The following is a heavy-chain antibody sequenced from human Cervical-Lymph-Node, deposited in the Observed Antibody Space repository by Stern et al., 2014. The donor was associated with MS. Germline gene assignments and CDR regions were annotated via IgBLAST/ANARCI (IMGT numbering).Heavy chain of an antibody. CDR2: MGGSGDST. CDR3: AKAYSSIDY. CDR1: GFTFSSSA. Sequence: EVQLVESGGGLVQPGGSLRLSCAASGFTFSSSAMSWVRQAPGQGLEWGPAMGGSGDSTCYADSVKGRFSISRDNSKNTLYLQMNSLRAEDTAIYYCAKAYSSIDYWGQGTLVTVSS. V-gene: IGHV3-23*04. J-gene: IGHJ4*02. D-gene: IGHD6-13*01.